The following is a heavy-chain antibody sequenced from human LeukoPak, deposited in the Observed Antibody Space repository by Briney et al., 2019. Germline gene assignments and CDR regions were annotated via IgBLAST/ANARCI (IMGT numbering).Heavy chain of an antibody. V-gene: IGHV3-21*01. CDR3: ARGNALAAAGPLDAFDI. D-gene: IGHD6-13*01. CDR2: ISSSSSYI. Sequence: GGSLRLSCAASGFTFSSYSMNWVRQAPGKGLEWVSSISSSSSYIYYADSVKGRFTISRDNAKNSLYLQMNSLRAEDTAVYYCARGNALAAAGPLDAFDIWGQGTMVTVSS. J-gene: IGHJ3*02. CDR1: GFTFSSYS.